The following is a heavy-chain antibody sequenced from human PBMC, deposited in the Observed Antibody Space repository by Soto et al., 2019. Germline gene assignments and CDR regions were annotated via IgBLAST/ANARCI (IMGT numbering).Heavy chain of an antibody. V-gene: IGHV3-48*01. D-gene: IGHD2-21*01. CDR1: GFTFSTHS. CDR3: ARVVGGRFY. Sequence: HPGGSLRLSCAAPGFTFSTHSMNWVRQAPGKGLEWVSHISSGSNTIYYADSVKGRFTISRDNAKSLLYLQMNSLRVEDTALYFCARVVGGRFYWGQGTLVTVSS. J-gene: IGHJ4*02. CDR2: ISSGSNTI.